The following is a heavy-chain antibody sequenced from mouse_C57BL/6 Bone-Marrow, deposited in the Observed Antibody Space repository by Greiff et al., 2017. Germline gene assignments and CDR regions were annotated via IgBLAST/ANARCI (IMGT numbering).Heavy chain of an antibody. V-gene: IGHV2-6-1*01. CDR3: ARHRRLRDYYAMDY. CDR2: IWSDGST. J-gene: IGHJ4*01. D-gene: IGHD3-2*02. CDR1: GFSLTSYG. Sequence: VHLVESGPGLVAPSQSLSITCTVSGFSLTSYGVHWVRQPPGKGLEWLVVIWSDGSTTYNSALKSRLSISKDNSKSQVFLKMNSLQTDDTAMYYCARHRRLRDYYAMDYWGQGTSVTVSS.